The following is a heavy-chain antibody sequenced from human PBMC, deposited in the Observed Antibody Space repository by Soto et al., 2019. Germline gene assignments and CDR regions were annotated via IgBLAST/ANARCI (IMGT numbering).Heavy chain of an antibody. V-gene: IGHV2-5*02. CDR1: GFSLSTSGVG. CDR2: MYWDDDR. J-gene: IGHJ4*02. Sequence: QITLKESGPTVVKPTQTLTLTCTFSGFSLSTSGVGVGWIRQPPGKALEWLAPMYWDDDRRYSPSLKSRLAITKDTSKNHVVLTMTNMDPVDTATYFCAHRVKHSGDWNYGDFDYWGQGTLVTVSS. D-gene: IGHD1-7*01. CDR3: AHRVKHSGDWNYGDFDY.